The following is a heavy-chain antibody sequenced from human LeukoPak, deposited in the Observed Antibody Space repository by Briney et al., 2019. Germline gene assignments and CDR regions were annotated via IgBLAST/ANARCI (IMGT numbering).Heavy chain of an antibody. CDR2: IYHSGST. CDR3: ARGSYCSGGTCMFDY. D-gene: IGHD2-15*01. J-gene: IGHJ4*02. V-gene: IGHV4-59*01. CDR1: GGSISTYY. Sequence: SETLSLTCTVSGGSISTYYWNWIRQPPGKGLEWIGHIYHSGSTNYNPSLKSRVTISVVTSKNEFSLKLSSVTAADTAVYFCARGSYCSGGTCMFDYWGQGTLVTVSS.